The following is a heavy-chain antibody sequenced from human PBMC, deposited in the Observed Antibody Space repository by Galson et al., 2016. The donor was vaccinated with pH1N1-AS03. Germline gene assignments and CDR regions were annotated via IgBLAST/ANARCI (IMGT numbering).Heavy chain of an antibody. V-gene: IGHV3-33*01. J-gene: IGHJ2*01. CDR3: ARDHHYYDYIWGTYLYDWYFDL. Sequence: SLRLSCAASGFTFSSHGMHWVRQTPGKGLEWVAVIWHDGSEKYYADHVKGRFTISRDNSKNTLYLQMNSLSAEDTAVYYCARDHHYYDYIWGTYLYDWYFDLWGRGTLVTVSS. D-gene: IGHD3-16*02. CDR2: IWHDGSEK. CDR1: GFTFSSHG.